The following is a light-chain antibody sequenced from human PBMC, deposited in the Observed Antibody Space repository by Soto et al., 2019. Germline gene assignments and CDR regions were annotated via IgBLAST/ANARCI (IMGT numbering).Light chain of an antibody. CDR1: QSISSW. V-gene: IGKV1-5*01. CDR3: QQYNSYWRT. J-gene: IGKJ1*01. Sequence: DIQMTQSPSTLSASLGDRVTITCRASQSISSWLAWYQQKPGKAPKLLIYDASSLESGVPSRFSGSGSGTEFTLTISSLYPDDFATYYCQQYNSYWRTFGQGTKVDIK. CDR2: DAS.